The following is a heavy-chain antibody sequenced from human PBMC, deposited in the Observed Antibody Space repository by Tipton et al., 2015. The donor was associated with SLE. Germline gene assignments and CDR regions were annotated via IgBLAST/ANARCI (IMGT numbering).Heavy chain of an antibody. CDR1: GYTFASNW. V-gene: IGHV5-51*01. Sequence: QSGAEVKKPGESLKISCQGSGYTFASNWIGWVRQMPGKGLDWMGVIYPRDSHTVCSPSFQGQVTFSADKSINTAYLQWSGLKASDTAIYYCARCPGYCNGVTCFYYGMNVWGQGTTVTVSS. D-gene: IGHD2-15*01. CDR2: IYPRDSHT. CDR3: ARCPGYCNGVTCFYYGMNV. J-gene: IGHJ6*02.